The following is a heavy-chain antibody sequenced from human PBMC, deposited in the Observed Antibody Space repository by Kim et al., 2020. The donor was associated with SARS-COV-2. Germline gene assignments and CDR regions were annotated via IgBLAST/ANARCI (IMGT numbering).Heavy chain of an antibody. Sequence: PSLKRRVTLSVDTSKNQFSLKLSSVTAADTAVYYCARALNYYGSGSYYDYWGQGTLVTVSS. CDR3: ARALNYYGSGSYYDY. V-gene: IGHV4-30-2*05. J-gene: IGHJ4*02. D-gene: IGHD3-10*01.